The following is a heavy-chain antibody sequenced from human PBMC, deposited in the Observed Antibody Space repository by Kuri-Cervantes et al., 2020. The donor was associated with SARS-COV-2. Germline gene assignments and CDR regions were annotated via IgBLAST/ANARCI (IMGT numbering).Heavy chain of an antibody. CDR3: AKDRYCSSTSCYPGYYYGMDV. D-gene: IGHD2-2*01. Sequence: GESLKISCAAFGFTFSSYDIHWVRQATGKGLEWVSAIGTAGDTYYAGSVKGRFTISRDNSKNTLYLQMNSLRAEDTAVYYCAKDRYCSSTSCYPGYYYGMDVWGQGTTVTVSS. CDR2: IGTAGDT. V-gene: IGHV3-13*04. CDR1: GFTFSSYD. J-gene: IGHJ6*02.